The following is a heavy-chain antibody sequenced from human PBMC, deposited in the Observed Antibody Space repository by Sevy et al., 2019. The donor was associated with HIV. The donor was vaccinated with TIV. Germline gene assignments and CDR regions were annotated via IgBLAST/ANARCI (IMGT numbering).Heavy chain of an antibody. CDR2: ISYAGSNK. CDR3: ARDVAFTTEYSYGMDV. D-gene: IGHD4-17*01. J-gene: IGHJ6*02. Sequence: GGSLRLSCAASGFMFSSYSVHWVRQAPGEGLEWVAVISYAGSNKYYADSVKGRFTISRDNSKNTLYLQMNSLRAEDTAVYYCARDVAFTTEYSYGMDVWGQGTTVTVSS. V-gene: IGHV3-30-3*01. CDR1: GFMFSSYS.